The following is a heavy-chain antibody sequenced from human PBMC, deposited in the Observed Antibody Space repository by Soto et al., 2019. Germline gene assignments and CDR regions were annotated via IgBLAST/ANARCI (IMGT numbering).Heavy chain of an antibody. Sequence: SETLSLTCTVSGGSISSGNYYWSWIRQPPGKGLEWIGCIYYSGSTYYNSSLKSRVTISVDTSKNQFSLKLSSVTAADTAVYYCARLLVVVVIDSDGMDVWGQGTTVTVSS. J-gene: IGHJ6*02. D-gene: IGHD2-15*01. CDR2: IYYSGST. CDR3: ARLLVVVVIDSDGMDV. V-gene: IGHV4-30-4*01. CDR1: GGSISSGNYY.